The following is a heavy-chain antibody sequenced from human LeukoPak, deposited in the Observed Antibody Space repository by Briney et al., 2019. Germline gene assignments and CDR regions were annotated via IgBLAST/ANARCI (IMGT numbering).Heavy chain of an antibody. J-gene: IGHJ3*02. CDR3: ARASQDYYGSGSYYRGGDAFDI. V-gene: IGHV1-69*04. D-gene: IGHD3-10*01. Sequence: ASVKVSCKTSVGTFLNYAISWVRQAPGQGLEWMGRIIPILGIANYAQKFQARVTLTADKSTSTAYMELSSLRSDDTAVYYCARASQDYYGSGSYYRGGDAFDIWGQGTMVTVSS. CDR1: VGTFLNYA. CDR2: IIPILGIA.